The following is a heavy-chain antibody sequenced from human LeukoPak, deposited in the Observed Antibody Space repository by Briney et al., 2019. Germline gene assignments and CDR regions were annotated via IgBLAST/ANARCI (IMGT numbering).Heavy chain of an antibody. D-gene: IGHD6-19*01. V-gene: IGHV1-8*01. CDR3: ARVAGSIDY. J-gene: IGHJ4*02. Sequence: ASVKVSCKASGDTFTWYDINWVRQATGQGLEWMGWTNPNSGNTGYAQKFQGRVTMTRDTSTSTAYMELSSLRSEDTAVYYCARVAGSIDYWGQGTLVIVSS. CDR1: GDTFTWYD. CDR2: TNPNSGNT.